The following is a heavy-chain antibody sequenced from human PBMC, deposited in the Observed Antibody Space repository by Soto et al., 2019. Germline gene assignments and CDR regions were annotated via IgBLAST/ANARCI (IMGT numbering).Heavy chain of an antibody. CDR1: GGSISSGGYS. J-gene: IGHJ4*02. CDR2: IYDSGST. CDR3: ARRYGGNFDY. V-gene: IGHV4-30-2*01. D-gene: IGHD3-16*01. Sequence: ASETLSLTCAVSGGSISSGGYSWSWIRQPPGKGLEWIGYIYDSGSTYYNPSLKSRVTISVDRSKNQFSLKLSSVTAADTAVYYCARRYGGNFDYWGQGTLVTVSS.